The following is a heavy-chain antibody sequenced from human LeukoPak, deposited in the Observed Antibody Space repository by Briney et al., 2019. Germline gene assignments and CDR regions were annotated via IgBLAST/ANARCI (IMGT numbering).Heavy chain of an antibody. CDR1: GFTFTTYW. D-gene: IGHD6-19*01. J-gene: IGHJ1*01. V-gene: IGHV3-7*01. Sequence: GGSLRLSCAASGFTFTTYWMTWVRQAPGKGLEGVANINQDGSEKYFVDSVKGRFTISRDNAKNSLYLQMNSLRVEDTAVYYCARDSTTGSSGWYGYFHHWGQGTLVTVSS. CDR2: INQDGSEK. CDR3: ARDSTTGSSGWYGYFHH.